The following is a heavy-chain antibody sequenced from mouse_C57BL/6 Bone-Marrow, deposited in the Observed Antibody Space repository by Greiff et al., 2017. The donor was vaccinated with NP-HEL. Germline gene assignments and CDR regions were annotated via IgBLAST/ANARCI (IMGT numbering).Heavy chain of an antibody. CDR3: ARSGKWYFDV. Sequence: EVQVVESGPELVKPGASVKMSCKASGYTFTDYNMHWVKQSHGKSLEWIGYINPNNGGTSYNQKFKGKATLTVNKSSSTAYMELRSLTSEDSAVYYCARSGKWYFDVWGTGTTVTVSS. J-gene: IGHJ1*03. CDR2: INPNNGGT. V-gene: IGHV1-22*01. CDR1: GYTFTDYN.